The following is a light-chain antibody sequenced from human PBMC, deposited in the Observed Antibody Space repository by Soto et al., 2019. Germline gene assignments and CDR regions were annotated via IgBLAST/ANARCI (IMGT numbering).Light chain of an antibody. CDR3: QQYNNWPLT. V-gene: IGKV3-15*01. Sequence: EIAMTQSPATLSVSPGERATLSCRASQSVNSNLAWYQQKPGQAPRLLIYGASTRATGIPARFSGSGSGTGFTVTISSLQSEDFAVYYCQQYNNWPLTFGGGTKVEIK. J-gene: IGKJ4*01. CDR2: GAS. CDR1: QSVNSN.